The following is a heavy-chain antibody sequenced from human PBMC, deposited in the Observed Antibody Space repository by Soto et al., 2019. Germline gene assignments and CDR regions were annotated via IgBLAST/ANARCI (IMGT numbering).Heavy chain of an antibody. Sequence: SETLSLTCTVSGGYVSSGSYYWSWIRQPPGKGLEWIGFVYHSGTTSYSPSLESRVTISLDTSKNQFSLKVNSVTAADTAVYYCATRPPPGGWVGVFDFWSQGTLVTVPQ. CDR1: GGYVSSGSYY. V-gene: IGHV4-61*01. J-gene: IGHJ4*02. D-gene: IGHD1-26*01. CDR3: ATRPPPGGWVGVFDF. CDR2: VYHSGTT.